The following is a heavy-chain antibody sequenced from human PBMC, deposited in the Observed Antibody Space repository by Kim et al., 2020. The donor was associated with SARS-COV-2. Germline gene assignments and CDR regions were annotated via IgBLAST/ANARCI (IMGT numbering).Heavy chain of an antibody. CDR2: ILPMVEIP. J-gene: IGHJ5*02. D-gene: IGHD2-21*01. V-gene: IGHV1-69*04. CDR1: GGTFSNYA. CDR3: ARGGQVVMDDRVSLTPYDH. Sequence: SVKVSCKASGGTFSNYAVNWVRQAPGQGLEWMGRILPMVEIPNYARNFQGRLTITADKSTSTAYMELTGLASADTAVYYCARGGQVVMDDRVSLTPYDHWGQGALVTVSS.